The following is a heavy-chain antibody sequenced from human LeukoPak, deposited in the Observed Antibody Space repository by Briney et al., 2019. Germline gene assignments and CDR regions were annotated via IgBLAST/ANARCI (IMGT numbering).Heavy chain of an antibody. J-gene: IGHJ4*02. CDR1: GGSISHTLYY. D-gene: IGHD3-10*01. Sequence: SETLSLACAISGGSISHTLYYWVWIRQPPGKGLEWIGSIYYSGSTYYHPSLKSRVSVSVDTSKNQFSLKLSSVTAADTAVYYCAREAITMAPPGGSPFDYWGQGILVTVSS. CDR3: AREAITMAPPGGSPFDY. CDR2: IYYSGST. V-gene: IGHV4-39*07.